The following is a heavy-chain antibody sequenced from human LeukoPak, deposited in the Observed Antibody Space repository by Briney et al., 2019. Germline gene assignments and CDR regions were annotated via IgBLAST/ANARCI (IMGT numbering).Heavy chain of an antibody. V-gene: IGHV3-21*01. J-gene: IGHJ4*02. Sequence: GGSLRLFCAASGFTFSSYTMNWVRQAPGKGLEWVSSISSRSSYIYYADSVKGRFTISRDNAKNSLYLQMNSLRAEDTAVYYCARVTLGYCSGGSCSDYFDYWGQGTLVTVSS. D-gene: IGHD2-15*01. CDR3: ARVTLGYCSGGSCSDYFDY. CDR2: ISSRSSYI. CDR1: GFTFSSYT.